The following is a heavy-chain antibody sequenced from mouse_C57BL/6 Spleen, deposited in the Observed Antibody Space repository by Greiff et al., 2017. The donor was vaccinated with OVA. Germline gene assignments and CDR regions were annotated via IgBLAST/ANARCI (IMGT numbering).Heavy chain of an antibody. J-gene: IGHJ4*01. D-gene: IGHD2-4*01. CDR1: GYAFSSSW. V-gene: IGHV1-82*01. CDR2: IYPGDGDT. CDR3: ARSSVYYDYDGDAMDY. Sequence: VKLQQSGPELVKPGASVKISCKASGYAFSSSWMNWVKQRPGKGLEWIGRIYPGDGDTNYNGKFKGKATLTADKSSSTAYMQLSSLTSEDSAVYFCARSSVYYDYDGDAMDYWGQGTSVTVSS.